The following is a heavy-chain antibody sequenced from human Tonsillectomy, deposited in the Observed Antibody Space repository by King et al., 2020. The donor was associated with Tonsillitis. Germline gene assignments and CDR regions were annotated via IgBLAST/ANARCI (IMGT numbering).Heavy chain of an antibody. V-gene: IGHV3-23*04. D-gene: IGHD6-13*01. J-gene: IGHJ4*02. CDR2: MRGSGGST. CDR3: AKDKHPGYSSSWVNFDY. CDR1: GFTFSSYA. Sequence: VQLVVSGGGLVQPGGSLRLSCAASGFTFSSYAMSWVRQAPGKGLEWVSAMRGSGGSTYYADSVKGRFTLSRDNSKNTMYLQMNSLRAEDTAVYYCAKDKHPGYSSSWVNFDYWGQGTLVTVSS.